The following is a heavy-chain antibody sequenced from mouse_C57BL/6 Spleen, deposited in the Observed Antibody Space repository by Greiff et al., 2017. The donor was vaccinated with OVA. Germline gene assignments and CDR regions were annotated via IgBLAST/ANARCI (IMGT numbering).Heavy chain of an antibody. CDR3: ARRDYEAWFAY. CDR1: GYTFTSYW. J-gene: IGHJ3*01. D-gene: IGHD2-4*01. CDR2: IDPSDSYT. V-gene: IGHV1-50*01. Sequence: QVHVKQSGAELVKPGASVKLSCKASGYTFTSYWMQWVKQRPGQGLEWIGEIDPSDSYTNYNQKFKGKATLTVDTSSSTAYMQLSSLTSEDSAVYYCARRDYEAWFAYWGQGTLVTVSA.